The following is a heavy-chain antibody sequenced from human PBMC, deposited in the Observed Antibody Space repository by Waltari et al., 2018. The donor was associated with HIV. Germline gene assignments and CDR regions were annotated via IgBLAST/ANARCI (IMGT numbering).Heavy chain of an antibody. CDR2: IYPGDSDT. V-gene: IGHV5-51*03. CDR3: ARYRYSGSYSPYNYDMDV. CDR1: GYSFTSYW. Sequence: EIQLVQSGAEVKETRESLKISGQGFGYSFTSYWIGWVRQMPGKGLEWIGIIYPGDSDTRYSPSFQGQVTISADKSIDTAYLQWSRLKASDTAIYYCARYRYSGSYSPYNYDMDVWGHGTTVTVSS. D-gene: IGHD1-26*01. J-gene: IGHJ6*02.